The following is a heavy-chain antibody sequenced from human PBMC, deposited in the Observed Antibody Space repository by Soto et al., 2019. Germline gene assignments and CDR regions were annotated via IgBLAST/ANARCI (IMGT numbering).Heavy chain of an antibody. V-gene: IGHV4-59*11. J-gene: IGHJ4*02. CDR3: ASGWMAAFDN. CDR2: IYYSGST. CDR1: GDSIKTHY. Sequence: KTSETLSLTCNVTGDSIKTHYWSWIRQAPGKGLEWIGYIYYSGSTLYNPSLKRRVTISADTAKNQFSLRLTSLTAADTAVYYCASGWMAAFDNWGQGTLVTVS. D-gene: IGHD2-2*03.